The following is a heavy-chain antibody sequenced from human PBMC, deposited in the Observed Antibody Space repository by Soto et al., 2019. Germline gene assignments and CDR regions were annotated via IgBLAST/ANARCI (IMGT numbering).Heavy chain of an antibody. CDR1: GFTFSSYG. Sequence: QVQLVESGGGVVQPGRSLRLSCAASGFTFSSYGMHWVRQAPGKGLEWVAVISYDGSNKYYADSVKGRFTISRDNSKNTLYLQMNSLRAEDTAVYYCAKGGYSSSWLVYFDYWGQGTLVTFSS. J-gene: IGHJ4*02. D-gene: IGHD6-13*01. CDR3: AKGGYSSSWLVYFDY. V-gene: IGHV3-30*18. CDR2: ISYDGSNK.